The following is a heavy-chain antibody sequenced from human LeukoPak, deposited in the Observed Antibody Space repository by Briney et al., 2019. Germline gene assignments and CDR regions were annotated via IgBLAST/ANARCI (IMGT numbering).Heavy chain of an antibody. Sequence: GASVKVSCKASGGTFSSYAISWVRQAPGQGLEWMGRIIPILGIANYAQKFQGRVTITADKSTSTAYMELSSLRSEDTAVYYCARDALRYYDSSGYSSYWGQGTLVTVSS. CDR1: GGTFSSYA. CDR2: IIPILGIA. J-gene: IGHJ4*02. V-gene: IGHV1-69*04. D-gene: IGHD3-22*01. CDR3: ARDALRYYDSSGYSSY.